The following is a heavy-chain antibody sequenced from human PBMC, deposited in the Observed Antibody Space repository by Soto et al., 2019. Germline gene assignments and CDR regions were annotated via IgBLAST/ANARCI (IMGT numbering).Heavy chain of an antibody. V-gene: IGHV3-9*02. CDR1: GFTADDYA. D-gene: IGHD4-17*01. CDR2: ISSNSDTI. Sequence: PGGSLRLSCVASGFTADDYAMHWVRQAPGKGLERVLGISSNSDTIDYADSVKGRFTISRDNAKNSLFLQMNSLRPEDTALYYCAKDMKWGGMTTIHYFDSWGQGTLVTVSS. J-gene: IGHJ4*02. CDR3: AKDMKWGGMTTIHYFDS.